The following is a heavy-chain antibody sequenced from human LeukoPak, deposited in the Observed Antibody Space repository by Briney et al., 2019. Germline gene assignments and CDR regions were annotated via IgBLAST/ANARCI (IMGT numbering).Heavy chain of an antibody. D-gene: IGHD5-24*01. CDR2: IYTSGST. CDR3: ARGGSDPRWLQLGIDY. Sequence: SETLSLTCTVSGGSISSYYWSWIRQPAGKGLEWIGRIYTSGSTNYNPSLKSRVTISVDTSKNQFSLKLSSVTAADTAVYYCARGGSDPRWLQLGIDYWGQGTLVTVSS. J-gene: IGHJ4*02. V-gene: IGHV4-4*07. CDR1: GGSISSYY.